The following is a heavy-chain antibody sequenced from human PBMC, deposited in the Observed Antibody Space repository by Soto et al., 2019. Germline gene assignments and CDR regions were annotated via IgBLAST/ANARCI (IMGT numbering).Heavy chain of an antibody. CDR3: AREPIAVAGTGHWFDP. D-gene: IGHD6-19*01. CDR2: ISAYNGNT. J-gene: IGHJ5*02. CDR1: GYTFTSYG. Sequence: QVQLVQSGAEVKKPGASVKVSCKASGYTFTSYGISWVRQAPGQGLEWMGWISAYNGNTNYAQKLQGRVTMPTDTSTSTAYMELRSLRSADTAVYYCAREPIAVAGTGHWFDPWGQGPLVTVSS. V-gene: IGHV1-18*01.